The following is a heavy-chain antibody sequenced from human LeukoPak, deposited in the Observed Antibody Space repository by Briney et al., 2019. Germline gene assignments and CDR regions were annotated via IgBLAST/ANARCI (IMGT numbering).Heavy chain of an antibody. D-gene: IGHD4-11*01. J-gene: IGHJ6*02. V-gene: IGHV4-59*08. CDR2: IYYSRST. Sequence: PETLSLTCTVSGGSISSCYWSWMRPPPGKGLEWIGYIYYSRSTNYTPSLKSRVPISVDTSKTQFSRKLSSVPAADTAVYYCARQYSTAYYYYYGMDVWGQGTTVTVSS. CDR1: GGSISSCY. CDR3: ARQYSTAYYYYYGMDV.